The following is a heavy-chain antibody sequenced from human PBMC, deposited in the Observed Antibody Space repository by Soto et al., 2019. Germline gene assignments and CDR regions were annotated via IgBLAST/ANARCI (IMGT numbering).Heavy chain of an antibody. CDR1: GYNYDTYW. Sequence: GESLKISCKGSGYNYDTYWIAWVRQMPGKGLEWMGIIFPRDSDTRYRPSFQGQVTISADRSTTTAYLQCYSLKASDTAMYYCARSYYDSSGYYYDMDYWGQGTLVTVSS. V-gene: IGHV5-51*01. CDR3: ARSYYDSSGYYYDMDY. J-gene: IGHJ4*02. D-gene: IGHD3-22*01. CDR2: IFPRDSDT.